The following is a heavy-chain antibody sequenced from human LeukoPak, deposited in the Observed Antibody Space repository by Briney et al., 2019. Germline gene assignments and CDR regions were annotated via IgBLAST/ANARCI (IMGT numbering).Heavy chain of an antibody. CDR3: TRDRLTIFYGMDV. J-gene: IGHJ6*02. CDR2: IIPIFGTA. V-gene: IGHV1-69*13. D-gene: IGHD3-9*01. CDR1: GGTLSSYA. Sequence: GASVKVSCKASGGTLSSYAISWVRQAPGQGLEWMGGIIPIFGTANYAQKFQGRVTITADESTSTAYMELSSLRSEDTAVYYCTRDRLTIFYGMDVWGQGTTVTVSS.